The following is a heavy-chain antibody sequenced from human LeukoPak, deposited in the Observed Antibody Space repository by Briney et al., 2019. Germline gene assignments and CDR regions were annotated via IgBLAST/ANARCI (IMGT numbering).Heavy chain of an antibody. CDR1: GYSISSGYS. CDR3: ARHDSAIVASFDY. V-gene: IGHV4-38-2*01. J-gene: IGHJ4*02. Sequence: SETLSLTCAVSGYSISSGYSWGWIRQPPGKGLEWIGSIYHSGSTYYNPSLKSRVTIPVDTSKNQFSLKLSSVTATETAVYYCARHDSAIVASFDYWGQGTLVTVSS. D-gene: IGHD3-22*01. CDR2: IYHSGST.